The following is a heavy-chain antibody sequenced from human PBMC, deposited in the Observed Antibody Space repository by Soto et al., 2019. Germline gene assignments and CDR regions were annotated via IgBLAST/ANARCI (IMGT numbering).Heavy chain of an antibody. D-gene: IGHD2-21*02. V-gene: IGHV1-69*12. CDR2: ITPIFNSA. CDR3: ARIIGTYCGGDCSPWDDY. J-gene: IGHJ4*02. CDR1: GVTFTSYT. Sequence: QVHLVQSEAEVKKPGSSVKVSCKISGVTFTSYTIGWVRQAPGQGLEWMGGITPIFNSANYARKFQGRISISADDSTNTAHMELRSLSSEDSAMYYCARIIGTYCGGDCSPWDDYWGQGTLVTVSS.